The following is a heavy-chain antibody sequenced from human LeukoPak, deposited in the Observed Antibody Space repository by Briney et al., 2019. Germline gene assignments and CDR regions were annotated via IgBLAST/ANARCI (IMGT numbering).Heavy chain of an antibody. CDR2: IYSSGAT. Sequence: GGSLRLSCEASGLSVSNNYMTWVRQAPGKALEWVSVIYSSGATHYAESVKGRFTISRDQSNNTLHLQMKSLRVEDTAVYYCARADVTMLRGVPFHYYGLDVWGQGTTVTVSS. CDR3: ARADVTMLRGVPFHYYGLDV. CDR1: GLSVSNNY. V-gene: IGHV3-53*01. J-gene: IGHJ6*02. D-gene: IGHD3-10*01.